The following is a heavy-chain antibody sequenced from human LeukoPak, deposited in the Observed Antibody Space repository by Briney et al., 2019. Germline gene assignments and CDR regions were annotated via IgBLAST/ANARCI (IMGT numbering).Heavy chain of an antibody. CDR2: IRGDGYAS. J-gene: IGHJ6*02. CDR3: AKDKAPAYYHYGMDV. V-gene: IGHV3-74*01. Sequence: GGSLRLSGTASGLSFSDFWIDWGRQAPGKGLGRVSRIRGDGYASNYAHSVKGRFTISRDTAQNSLYLQVNSPRAEDTALYYCAKDKAPAYYHYGMDVWGHGTTVTVSS. CDR1: GLSFSDFW.